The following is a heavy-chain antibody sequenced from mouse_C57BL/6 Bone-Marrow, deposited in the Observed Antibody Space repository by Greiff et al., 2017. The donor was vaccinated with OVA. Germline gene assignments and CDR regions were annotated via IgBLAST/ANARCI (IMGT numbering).Heavy chain of an antibody. J-gene: IGHJ4*01. Sequence: EVKVEESGEGLVKPGGSLKLSCAASGFTFSSYAMSWVRQTPEKRLEWVAYISSGGDYIYYADTVKGRFTISRDNARNTLYLQMSSLKSEDTAMYYGTRECYDPSTMDYWGQGTSVTVSS. CDR3: TRECYDPSTMDY. V-gene: IGHV5-9-1*02. CDR1: GFTFSSYA. CDR2: ISSGGDYI. D-gene: IGHD2-3*01.